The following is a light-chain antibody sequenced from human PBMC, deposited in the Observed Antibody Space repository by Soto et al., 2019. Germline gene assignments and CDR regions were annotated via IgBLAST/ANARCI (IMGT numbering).Light chain of an antibody. CDR3: QQYDTYWVS. V-gene: IGKV1-5*01. CDR2: DAS. Sequence: DIQMTQSPSTLSASVGDRVTITCRASQSISTWLAWYQQKPGKAPKLLIYDASSLENGVPSRFSGSGSGTEFTLTISSLQADDVATYYCQQYDTYWVSFGGGTKVEMK. CDR1: QSISTW. J-gene: IGKJ4*01.